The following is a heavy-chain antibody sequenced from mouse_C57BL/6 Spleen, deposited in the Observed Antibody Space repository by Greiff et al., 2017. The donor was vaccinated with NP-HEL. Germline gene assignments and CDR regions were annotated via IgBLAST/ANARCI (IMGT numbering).Heavy chain of an antibody. V-gene: IGHV1-52*01. CDR1: GYTFTSYW. J-gene: IGHJ3*01. CDR3: ARDNEYLWFAY. CDR2: IDPSDSET. D-gene: IGHD5-1*01. Sequence: QVQLQQPGAELVRPGSSVKLSCKASGYTFTSYWMHWVKQRPIQGLEWIGNIDPSDSETHYNQKFKDKATLTVDKSSSTAYMQLSSLTSEDSAVYYCARDNEYLWFAYWGQGTLVTVSA.